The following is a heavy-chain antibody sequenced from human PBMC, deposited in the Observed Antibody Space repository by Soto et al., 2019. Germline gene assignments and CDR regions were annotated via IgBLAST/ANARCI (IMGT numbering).Heavy chain of an antibody. CDR1: GFTFSSYE. CDR2: ISSSGSTI. CDR3: AKNGGVLGGYYYGMDV. D-gene: IGHD3-16*01. J-gene: IGHJ6*02. Sequence: GGSLRLACAASGFTFSSYEMNWVRQAQGTGLEWVSYISSSGSTIYYADSVKGRITISRDTAKNSLYLQMNSLRAEDTAVYYCAKNGGVLGGYYYGMDVWGQGTPVTVSS. V-gene: IGHV3-48*03.